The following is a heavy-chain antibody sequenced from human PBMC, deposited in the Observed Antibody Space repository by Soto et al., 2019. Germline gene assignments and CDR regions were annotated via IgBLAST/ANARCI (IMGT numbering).Heavy chain of an antibody. D-gene: IGHD6-13*01. CDR2: INAGNGNT. J-gene: IGHJ4*02. CDR1: GYTFTSYA. Sequence: QVQLVQSGAEVKKPGASVKVSCKASGYTFTSYAMHWVRQAPGQRLECMGWINAGNGNTKYSQKFQGRVIITSDTSASTAYMEVSSLRSEDTAVYYCARVGAAAGPYYFDYWGQGTLVTVSS. CDR3: ARVGAAAGPYYFDY. V-gene: IGHV1-3*01.